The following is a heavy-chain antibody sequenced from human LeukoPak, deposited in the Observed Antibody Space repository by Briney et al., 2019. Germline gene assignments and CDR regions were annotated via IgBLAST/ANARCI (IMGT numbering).Heavy chain of an antibody. D-gene: IGHD7-27*01. Sequence: GGSLRLSCAASGFTFSDYYMSWIRQAPGKGLEWVSYISSSSSYTNYADSVKGRFTISRDNAKNTLYLQMNSLRAEDTAVYYCARGGNPWGTWYFDLWGRGTLVTVSS. CDR3: ARGGNPWGTWYFDL. J-gene: IGHJ2*01. CDR2: ISSSSSYT. CDR1: GFTFSDYY. V-gene: IGHV3-11*06.